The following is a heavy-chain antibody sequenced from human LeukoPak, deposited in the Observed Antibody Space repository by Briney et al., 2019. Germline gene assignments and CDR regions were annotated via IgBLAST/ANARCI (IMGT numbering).Heavy chain of an antibody. Sequence: SETLSLTCTVSGGSISSSSYYWGWIRQPPGKGLEWIVSIYYSGSTYYNPSLKSRVTISVDTSKNQFSLKLSSVTAADTAVYYCATGDLRFLEWLRRHAPFDYWGQGTLVTVSS. CDR3: ATGDLRFLEWLRRHAPFDY. D-gene: IGHD3-3*01. CDR2: IYYSGST. J-gene: IGHJ4*02. V-gene: IGHV4-39*01. CDR1: GGSISSSSYY.